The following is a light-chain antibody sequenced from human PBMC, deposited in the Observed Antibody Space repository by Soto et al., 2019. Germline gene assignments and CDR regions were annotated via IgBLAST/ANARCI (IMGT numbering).Light chain of an antibody. V-gene: IGKV3-15*01. J-gene: IGKJ5*01. Sequence: EIVMTQSPDTLSVSPGERATLSCRASQSVSSNLAWYQQKPGQAPRLLIYGASTRATGIPARFSRSGSGTEFTLTISSLLAEDFAVYYFLQYNTWLIIFGQGTRLEIK. CDR1: QSVSSN. CDR3: LQYNTWLII. CDR2: GAS.